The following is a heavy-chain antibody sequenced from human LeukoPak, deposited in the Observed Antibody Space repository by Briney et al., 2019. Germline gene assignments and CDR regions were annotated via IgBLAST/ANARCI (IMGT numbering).Heavy chain of an antibody. D-gene: IGHD5-12*01. J-gene: IGHJ4*02. Sequence: GGSLRLSCAASGFTFSSYGMHWVRQAPGKGLEWVAVIWYDGSNKYYADSVKGRFTISRDNSKNTLYLQMNSLRAEDTAVYYCAKDHRGLDYWGQGTLATVSS. CDR1: GFTFSSYG. V-gene: IGHV3-33*06. CDR2: IWYDGSNK. CDR3: AKDHRGLDY.